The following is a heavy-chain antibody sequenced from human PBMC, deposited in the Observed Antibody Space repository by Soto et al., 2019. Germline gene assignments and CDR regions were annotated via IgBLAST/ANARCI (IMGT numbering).Heavy chain of an antibody. D-gene: IGHD3-3*01. Sequence: SETLSLTCTVSGGAISTYYWTWIKQPAGEVLEWIGRIYSSGSTKYNPSLQSRVTMSLDTSNNQFSLRLTSVTAADTAVYYCARGQRFSDWFDPWGQGTLVTVS. CDR1: GGAISTYY. J-gene: IGHJ5*02. CDR2: IYSSGST. CDR3: ARGQRFSDWFDP. V-gene: IGHV4-4*07.